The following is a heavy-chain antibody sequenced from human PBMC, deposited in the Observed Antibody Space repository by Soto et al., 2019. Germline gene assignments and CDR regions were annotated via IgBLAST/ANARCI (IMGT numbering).Heavy chain of an antibody. J-gene: IGHJ4*02. V-gene: IGHV3-30*18. Sequence: QVQLVESGGGVVQPGRSLRLSCAASGFTFSSYGMHWVRQAPGKGLEWVAVISYDGSNKYYADSVKGRFTISRDNSKNTLYLQMNSLRAEDTAVYYCAKDPEAVAGPFDYWGQGTLVTVSS. CDR1: GFTFSSYG. CDR2: ISYDGSNK. D-gene: IGHD6-19*01. CDR3: AKDPEAVAGPFDY.